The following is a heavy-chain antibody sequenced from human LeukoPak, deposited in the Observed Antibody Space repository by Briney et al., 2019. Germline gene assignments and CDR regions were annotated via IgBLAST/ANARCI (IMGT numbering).Heavy chain of an antibody. CDR2: ISSGGSTV. V-gene: IGHV3-48*03. Sequence: GGSLRLSCAASGFTFSNYDMHWVRRAPGKGLEWVSYISSGGSTVYYADSVKGRFTVSRDNAKNSLYLQVSSLRAEDTAVYYCARGGSFVEYWGQGTLVIVSS. CDR1: GFTFSNYD. D-gene: IGHD3-10*01. J-gene: IGHJ4*02. CDR3: ARGGSFVEY.